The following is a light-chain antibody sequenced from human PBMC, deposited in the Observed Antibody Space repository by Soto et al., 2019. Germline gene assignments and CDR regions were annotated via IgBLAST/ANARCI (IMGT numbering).Light chain of an antibody. V-gene: IGKV1-5*01. CDR3: QQYYSYPLT. Sequence: KRMTHSPSTLSFSPRDRVTLTCRASQSISSWLAWYQQKPGKAPKLLIYAASTLQSGVPSRFSGSGSGTDFTLTISCLQSEDFATYYCQQYYSYPLTFGGGTKVDIK. J-gene: IGKJ4*01. CDR2: AAS. CDR1: QSISSW.